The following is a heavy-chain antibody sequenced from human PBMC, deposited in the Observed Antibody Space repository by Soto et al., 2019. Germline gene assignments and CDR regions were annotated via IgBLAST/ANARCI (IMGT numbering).Heavy chain of an antibody. J-gene: IGHJ5*02. CDR1: GGSISSCGYY. Sequence: PSETLSLTCTVSGGSISSCGYYWSWIRQRPGKGREGIGYIYYSGSPYYNPYLKSRVTISVDTSKNQFSLKLSPVTAADTAVYYCARAGVVVPAAIEFRDWFDPWGQGTLVTVSS. D-gene: IGHD2-2*01. V-gene: IGHV4-31*03. CDR3: ARAGVVVPAAIEFRDWFDP. CDR2: IYYSGSP.